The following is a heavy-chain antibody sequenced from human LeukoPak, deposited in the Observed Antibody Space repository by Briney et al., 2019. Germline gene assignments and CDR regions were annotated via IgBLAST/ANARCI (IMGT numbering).Heavy chain of an antibody. V-gene: IGHV3-23*01. CDR3: AKMGRAYYGSGSSNWFDP. CDR1: GFTFSSYA. CDR2: ISGSGGST. Sequence: HPGGSLRLSCAASGFTFSSYAMSWVRQAPGKGLEWVSAISGSGGSTYYADSVKGRFTISRDNSKNTLYLQMNSLRAEDTAVYYCAKMGRAYYGSGSSNWFDPWGQGTLVTVSS. J-gene: IGHJ5*02. D-gene: IGHD3-10*01.